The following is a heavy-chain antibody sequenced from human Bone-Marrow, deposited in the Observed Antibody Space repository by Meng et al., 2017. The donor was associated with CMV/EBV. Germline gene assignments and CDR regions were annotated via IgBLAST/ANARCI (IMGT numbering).Heavy chain of an antibody. CDR1: GFTFSSYA. V-gene: IGHV3-23*01. J-gene: IGHJ6*02. Sequence: GGSLRLSCAASGFTFSSYAMAWVRQAPGKGLEWVSAISGSGGNTYYAGSVKGLFTITRDNSKNTLYLQINSLSAEDTAVDYCAKPGDHYYYKYSMDVWGQGTTVTVSS. D-gene: IGHD7-27*01. CDR2: ISGSGGNT. CDR3: AKPGDHYYYKYSMDV.